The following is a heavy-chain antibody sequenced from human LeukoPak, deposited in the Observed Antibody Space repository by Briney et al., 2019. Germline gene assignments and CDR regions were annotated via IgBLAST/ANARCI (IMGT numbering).Heavy chain of an antibody. J-gene: IGHJ6*02. Sequence: ASVTVSCTPSGYTFTIFDINWVRQAPGQGLEWVGWMNPKTGDTVYAQNFQGRVTMTRDTSIGTAYMELNSLRSEDTAVYYCAKGAIFGVTIRGYGMDVWGQGTSVTVSS. CDR3: AKGAIFGVTIRGYGMDV. CDR2: MNPKTGDT. V-gene: IGHV1-8*01. D-gene: IGHD3-3*01. CDR1: GYTFTIFD.